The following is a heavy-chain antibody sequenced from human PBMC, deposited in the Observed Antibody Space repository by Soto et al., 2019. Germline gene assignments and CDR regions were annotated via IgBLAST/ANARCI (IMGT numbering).Heavy chain of an antibody. D-gene: IGHD1-26*01. V-gene: IGHV1-69*13. CDR2: IIPIFGTA. CDR1: GGTFSSYA. CDR3: ARGKGAFDAFDI. Sequence: ASVKVSCKASGGTFSSYAISWVRQAPGQGLEWMGGIIPIFGTANYAQKFQGRVTITADESTSTAYMELSSLRSEDTAVYYCARGKGAFDAFDIWGQGXMVTVPS. J-gene: IGHJ3*02.